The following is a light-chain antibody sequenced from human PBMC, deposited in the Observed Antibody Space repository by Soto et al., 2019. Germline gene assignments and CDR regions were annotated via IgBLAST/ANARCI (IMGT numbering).Light chain of an antibody. J-gene: IGKJ5*01. Sequence: EIVMTQSPATLSVSPGERATLSCRASQSVSSALAWYHQKPGQAPRLLIYGASTRATGIPARFSGSGSGAEFTLTISSLQSEDFAVYYCQQYNNWPITFGQGTRLET. CDR1: QSVSSA. CDR2: GAS. CDR3: QQYNNWPIT. V-gene: IGKV3-15*01.